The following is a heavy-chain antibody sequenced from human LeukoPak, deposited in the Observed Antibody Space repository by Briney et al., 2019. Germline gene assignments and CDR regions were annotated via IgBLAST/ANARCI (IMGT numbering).Heavy chain of an antibody. CDR1: GFTFGSPW. CDR2: INSDGSAT. CDR3: ARGTAAGMGY. Sequence: GGSLRLSCAASGFTFGSPWMHWVRQAPGKGLVWVSRINSDGSATAYADSVKGRFTISRDNAENTLYLQMNSLRAEDTAVYYCARGTAAGMGYWGQGTLVTVSS. J-gene: IGHJ4*02. D-gene: IGHD6-13*01. V-gene: IGHV3-74*01.